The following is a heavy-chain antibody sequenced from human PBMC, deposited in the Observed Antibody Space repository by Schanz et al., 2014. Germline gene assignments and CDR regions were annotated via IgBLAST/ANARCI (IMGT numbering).Heavy chain of an antibody. D-gene: IGHD3-10*01. Sequence: EVQLLESGGGLVQPGGSLRLSCAASGFTFSSYAMGWVRQARGKGLEWVSAISGSSRTIYYADSMKGRFTVSRDNAENALYLQMNSLRAEDTAVYYCAKGRFGELSAFDIWGQGTMVTVSS. CDR1: GFTFSSYA. CDR2: ISGSSRTI. CDR3: AKGRFGELSAFDI. J-gene: IGHJ3*02. V-gene: IGHV3-23*01.